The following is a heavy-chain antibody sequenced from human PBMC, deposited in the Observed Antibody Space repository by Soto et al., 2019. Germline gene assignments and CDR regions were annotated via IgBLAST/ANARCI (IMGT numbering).Heavy chain of an antibody. Sequence: SETLSLTCTVSGGSISSYYWSWIRQPPGKGLEWIGYINYSGSTTYNPSLKSRVTISVDTSKNQFSLKLSSVTAADTAVYYCARDPEVGGTDDWGQGTLVTVSS. V-gene: IGHV4-59*01. CDR2: INYSGST. D-gene: IGHD1-26*01. CDR3: ARDPEVGGTDD. J-gene: IGHJ4*02. CDR1: GGSISSYY.